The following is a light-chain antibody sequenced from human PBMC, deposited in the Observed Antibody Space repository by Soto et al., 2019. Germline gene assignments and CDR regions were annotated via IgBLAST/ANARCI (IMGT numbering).Light chain of an antibody. Sequence: EIVMTQSPATLSVSPGERATLSCRASQSVSSNLAWYQQKPGQAPRLLIYGASTRATGIPVRFSGSRSGTEFTLTISSLQSEDFAVYYCQQYNNWPRTFGQGTKVEI. CDR3: QQYNNWPRT. CDR2: GAS. CDR1: QSVSSN. V-gene: IGKV3-15*01. J-gene: IGKJ1*01.